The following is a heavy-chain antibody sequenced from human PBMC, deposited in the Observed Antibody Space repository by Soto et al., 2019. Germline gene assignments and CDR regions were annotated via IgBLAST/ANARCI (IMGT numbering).Heavy chain of an antibody. V-gene: IGHV1-69*13. CDR3: ARDREDGSGTKYNWFDS. J-gene: IGHJ5*01. CDR2: TIPIFDTP. Sequence: SVKVSCKASGGTFGNYGISRLRQAPGQGLELMGGTIPIFDTPHYAQKFRDRVTITADATSTAYMELTSLTSEDTATYYCARDREDGSGTKYNWFDSWGQRTLVTVS. CDR1: GGTFGNYG. D-gene: IGHD3-10*01.